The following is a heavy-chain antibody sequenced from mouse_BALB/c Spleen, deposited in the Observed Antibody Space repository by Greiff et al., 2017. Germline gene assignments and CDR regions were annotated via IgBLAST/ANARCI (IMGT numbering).Heavy chain of an antibody. Sequence: QVQLQQPGAELVKPGASVKMSCKASGYTFTSYCMHWVKQRPGQGLEWIGVIDPSDSYTSYNQKFKGKATLTVDTSSSTAYMQLSSLTSEDSAVYYCTRTMMSSMDYWGQGTTVTVSS. V-gene: IGHV1S127*01. D-gene: IGHD2-3*01. CDR2: IDPSDSYT. J-gene: IGHJ4*01. CDR3: TRTMMSSMDY. CDR1: GYTFTSYC.